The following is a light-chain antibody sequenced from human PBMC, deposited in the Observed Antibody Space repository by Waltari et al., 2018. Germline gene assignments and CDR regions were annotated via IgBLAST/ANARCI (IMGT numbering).Light chain of an antibody. CDR3: GTWDSDLNAVV. V-gene: IGLV1-51*01. Sequence: QSVLTQPPSVSAAPGQMIPISCSGASSNIGSYSVSWYQHVPGTAPKVVIYDNKRRPPGIPDRFSGSKSGTSVTLGISGLQTGDEADYYCGTWDSDLNAVVFGGGTKVTVL. J-gene: IGLJ2*01. CDR1: SSNIGSYS. CDR2: DNK.